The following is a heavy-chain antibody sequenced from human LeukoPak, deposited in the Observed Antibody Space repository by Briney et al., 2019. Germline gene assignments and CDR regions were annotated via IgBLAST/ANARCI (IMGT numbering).Heavy chain of an antibody. D-gene: IGHD6-13*01. CDR2: ISGSGGST. CDR1: GFTFSSYA. J-gene: IGHJ4*02. Sequence: PGGSLRLSCAASGFTFSSYAMSWVRQAPGQGLEGVSAISGSGGSTYYEDSVTGRFTISRDNSKNTLYLQMNSLRAEDTAVYYCAKVLIAAAGTPFDYWGQGTLVTVSS. CDR3: AKVLIAAAGTPFDY. V-gene: IGHV3-23*01.